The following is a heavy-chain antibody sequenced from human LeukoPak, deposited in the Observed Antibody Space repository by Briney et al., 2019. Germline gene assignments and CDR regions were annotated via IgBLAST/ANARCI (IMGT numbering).Heavy chain of an antibody. Sequence: GGSLRLSCAASGFTFSDYGMSWVRQAPGKGLEWVSGISDSGGNTKHADSVKGRFSVSRDNSKNTLYLQMNSLRAEDTAVYYCAKDQRDSSGYYYRDYWGQGTLVTVSS. CDR2: ISDSGGNT. D-gene: IGHD3-22*01. CDR3: AKDQRDSSGYYYRDY. J-gene: IGHJ4*02. V-gene: IGHV3-23*01. CDR1: GFTFSDYG.